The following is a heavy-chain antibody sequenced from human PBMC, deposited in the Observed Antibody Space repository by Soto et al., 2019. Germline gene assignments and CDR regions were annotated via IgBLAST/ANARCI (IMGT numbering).Heavy chain of an antibody. CDR1: GFTFSSYA. V-gene: IGHV3-23*01. CDR3: AKTTSYYGSGSSDY. CDR2: ISGSGGST. D-gene: IGHD3-10*01. J-gene: IGHJ4*02. Sequence: GGSLRHSCAASGFTFSSYAMTWVRQAPGKGLEWVSGISGSGGSTYYADSVKGRFTISRDNSKNTLFLQMNSLRAEDTAIYYCAKTTSYYGSGSSDYWGQGTLVTVSS.